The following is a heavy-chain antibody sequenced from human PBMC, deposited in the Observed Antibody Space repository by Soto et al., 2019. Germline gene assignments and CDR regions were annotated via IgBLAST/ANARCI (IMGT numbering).Heavy chain of an antibody. J-gene: IGHJ4*02. Sequence: GGSLRLSCGASGFTFSTYGMHWVRQAPGKGLEWVAVIWYDGSNKYCADSVKGRFTTSRDNSKNMLYLQMNSLRVEDTAVYYCARGENRAMATFDYWGQGT. V-gene: IGHV3-33*01. CDR1: GFTFSTYG. CDR2: IWYDGSNK. D-gene: IGHD5-18*01. CDR3: ARGENRAMATFDY.